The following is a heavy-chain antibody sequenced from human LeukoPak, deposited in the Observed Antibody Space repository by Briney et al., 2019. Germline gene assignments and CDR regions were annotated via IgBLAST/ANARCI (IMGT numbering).Heavy chain of an antibody. J-gene: IGHJ4*02. CDR1: GFTFITYS. CDR3: TRRNYGANPPADY. Sequence: KPGGSLRLSCAASGFTFITYSMNWVRQAPGKGLEWVSSISSRSNDIYYANSVKGRFTISRDNAKNSLYLQMNSLRAEDTAVYYCTRRNYGANPPADYWGQGTQVTVSS. V-gene: IGHV3-21*01. D-gene: IGHD4-23*01. CDR2: ISSRSNDI.